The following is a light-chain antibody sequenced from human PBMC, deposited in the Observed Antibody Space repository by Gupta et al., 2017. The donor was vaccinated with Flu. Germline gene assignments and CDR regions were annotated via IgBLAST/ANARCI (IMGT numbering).Light chain of an antibody. CDR2: EVS. CDR1: SSDVGAYKY. CDR3: SSYAGSNYYYV. V-gene: IGLV2-8*01. J-gene: IGLJ1*01. Sequence: HSALTQPPSASGSPGQSVTISCTGTSSDVGAYKYVSWYQQHPGKAPKLIIYEVSGRPSGVPDRFAGSKSGNTASLTVSGLQAEDEADYYCSSYAGSNYYYVFGTATKVTVL.